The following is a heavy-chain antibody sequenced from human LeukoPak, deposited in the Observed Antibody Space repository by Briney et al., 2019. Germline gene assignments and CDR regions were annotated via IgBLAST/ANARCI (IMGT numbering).Heavy chain of an antibody. CDR2: VDPEDGET. V-gene: IGHV1-69-2*01. D-gene: IGHD4-23*01. CDR1: GYTFTDYC. Sequence: ASVKISCKVSGYTFTDYCMHWVQQAPGKGLEWMGLVDPEDGETIYAEKFQGRVTITADTSTDTAYMELSSLRSEDTAVYYCATDPGNRFDYWGQGTLVTVSS. J-gene: IGHJ4*02. CDR3: ATDPGNRFDY.